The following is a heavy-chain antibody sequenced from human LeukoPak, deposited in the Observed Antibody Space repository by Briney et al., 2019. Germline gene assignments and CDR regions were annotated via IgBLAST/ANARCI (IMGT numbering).Heavy chain of an antibody. V-gene: IGHV5-51*01. CDR2: IYPGDSDT. Sequence: HGESLKISWKGSGYNFTTYWIAWVRQMPGKGLEWMGIIYPGDSDTRYSPSFQGQVSISADKSINTAYLQWSSLRASDTAMYYCARIPKVDSSMARYFYRWGQGTLVTVSS. CDR1: GYNFTTYW. CDR3: ARIPKVDSSMARYFYR. J-gene: IGHJ4*02. D-gene: IGHD5-18*01.